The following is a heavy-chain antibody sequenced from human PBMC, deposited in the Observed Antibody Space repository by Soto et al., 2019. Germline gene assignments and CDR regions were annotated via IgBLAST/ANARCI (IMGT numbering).Heavy chain of an antibody. J-gene: IGHJ6*02. D-gene: IGHD2-21*02. CDR1: GFTLSDHA. Sequence: QVQLVASGGGVVQPGTSLRLSCEASGFTLSDHAMHWVRQAPGKGLEWVAVVWFDGGNKFYTDSVTGRFTISRDNSKNALFLPMNSLRVVDTAVYYCARAPAGDDTLYHYYTMDVWGQGTPVTVS. CDR2: VWFDGGNK. V-gene: IGHV3-33*01. CDR3: ARAPAGDDTLYHYYTMDV.